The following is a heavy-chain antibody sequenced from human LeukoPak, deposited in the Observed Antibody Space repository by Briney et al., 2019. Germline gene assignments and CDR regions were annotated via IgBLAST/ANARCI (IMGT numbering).Heavy chain of an antibody. CDR3: AKGTRGYSAYTFDY. CDR1: GFTFSDYA. D-gene: IGHD5-12*01. V-gene: IGHV3-23*01. CDR2: ISVSGGTT. Sequence: GGSLRLSCAASGFTFSDYAMSWVRQAPGEGLEWVSVISVSGGTTYYADSVKGRFTISRDSSKNTLYLQMTRLSADDSAVYYCAKGTRGYSAYTFDYWGQGALVTVSS. J-gene: IGHJ4*02.